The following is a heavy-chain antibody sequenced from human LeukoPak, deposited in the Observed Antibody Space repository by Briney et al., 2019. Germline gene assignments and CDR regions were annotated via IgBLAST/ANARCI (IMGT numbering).Heavy chain of an antibody. Sequence: ASVKVSCKASGYTFTSYYMHWVRQAPGQGLEWMGIINPNSGGTNYAQKFQGRVTMTRDTSISTAYMELSRLRSDDTAVYYCARDLRWLQLRGFDPWGQGTLVTVSS. D-gene: IGHD5-24*01. CDR1: GYTFTSYY. J-gene: IGHJ5*02. CDR2: INPNSGGT. V-gene: IGHV1-2*02. CDR3: ARDLRWLQLRGFDP.